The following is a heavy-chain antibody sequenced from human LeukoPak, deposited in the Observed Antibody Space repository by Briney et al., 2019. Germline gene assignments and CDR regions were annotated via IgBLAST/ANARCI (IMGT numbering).Heavy chain of an antibody. CDR3: ARDGTSITIFGVVYTLWFDP. CDR1: GGSISSYY. J-gene: IGHJ5*02. Sequence: SETLSLTCTVSGGSISSYYWSWIRQPAGKGLEWIGRFYTSGSTSYNPSLKSRVTMSVDTSKNQLSLKLSSVTAADTAVYYCARDGTSITIFGVVYTLWFDPWGQGTLVTVSS. D-gene: IGHD3-3*01. V-gene: IGHV4-4*07. CDR2: FYTSGST.